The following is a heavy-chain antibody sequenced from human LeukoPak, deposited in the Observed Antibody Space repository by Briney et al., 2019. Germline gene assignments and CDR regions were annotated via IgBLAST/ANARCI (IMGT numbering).Heavy chain of an antibody. J-gene: IGHJ4*02. Sequence: GGSLRLSCIASGFSFSGHWMHWARQLPGKGLVWVSRISPTGSTTSYVDSVKGRFTVSRDNAKNTLYLQVNNLRAEDTAVYYCARGPNSNWSGLDFWGQGTLLTVSS. V-gene: IGHV3-74*01. CDR3: ARGPNSNWSGLDF. CDR2: ISPTGSTT. CDR1: GFSFSGHW. D-gene: IGHD6-6*01.